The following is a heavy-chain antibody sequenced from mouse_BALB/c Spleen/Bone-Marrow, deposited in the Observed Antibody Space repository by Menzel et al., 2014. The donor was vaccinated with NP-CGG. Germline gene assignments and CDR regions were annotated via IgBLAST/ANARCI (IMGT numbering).Heavy chain of an antibody. CDR3: ARRVWSRGGDY. CDR2: ISNGGGST. CDR1: GLTFSSYT. Sequence: EVKLMESGGGLVQPGGSLKLSCAASGLTFSSYTMSWVRQTPEKRLEWVAYISNGGGSTYYPDTVKGRFTISRDNARNTLYLQMSSLKSEDTAMYYCARRVWSRGGDYWGQGTSVTVSS. D-gene: IGHD2-10*02. J-gene: IGHJ4*01. V-gene: IGHV5-12-2*01.